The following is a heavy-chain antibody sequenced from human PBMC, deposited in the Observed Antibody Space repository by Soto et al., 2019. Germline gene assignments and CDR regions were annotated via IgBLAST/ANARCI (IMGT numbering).Heavy chain of an antibody. CDR3: AREGEGHCISSSCLNWFDP. CDR2: ISSSGSTI. D-gene: IGHD2-2*01. V-gene: IGHV3-48*02. Sequence: HPGGSLRLSCAASGFPFSTFNMNWVRQAPGKGLEWVSYISSSGSTIYYADSVKGRFTISRDNAKNSLYLQMNSLRDEDTAVYYSAREGEGHCISSSCLNWFDPWGQGAMVTVSS. CDR1: GFPFSTFN. J-gene: IGHJ5*02.